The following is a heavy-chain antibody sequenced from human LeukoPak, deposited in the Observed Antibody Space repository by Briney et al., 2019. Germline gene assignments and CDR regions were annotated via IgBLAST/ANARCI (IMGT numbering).Heavy chain of an antibody. D-gene: IGHD5-24*01. CDR2: IKQGGSEK. Sequence: PGGSLRLSCAASGFTFGRHWMTWVRQAPGKGLEWVASIKQGGSEKYYVDSVKGRFTISRDNAKNSLYLQMNSLRAEDTAVYYCARGASYGYSRNDAFDIWGQGTMVTVSS. CDR3: ARGASYGYSRNDAFDI. J-gene: IGHJ3*02. CDR1: GFTFGRHW. V-gene: IGHV3-7*03.